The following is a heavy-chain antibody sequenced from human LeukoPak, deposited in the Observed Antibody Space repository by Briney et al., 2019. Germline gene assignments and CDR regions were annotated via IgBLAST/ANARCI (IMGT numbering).Heavy chain of an antibody. D-gene: IGHD2-15*01. CDR1: GGTFSSYA. CDR3: ARVHCSGGSCYLDP. V-gene: IGHV1-69*13. J-gene: IGHJ5*02. CDR2: IIPIFGTA. Sequence: ASVKVSCKASGGTFSSYAISWVRQAPGQGLEWMGGIIPIFGTANYAQKFQGRVTITADESTSTAYMELSSLRSEDTAVYYCARVHCSGGSCYLDPWGQGTLVTVSS.